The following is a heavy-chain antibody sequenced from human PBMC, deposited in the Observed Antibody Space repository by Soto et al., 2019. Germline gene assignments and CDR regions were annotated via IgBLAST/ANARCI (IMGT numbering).Heavy chain of an antibody. J-gene: IGHJ6*02. D-gene: IGHD6-13*01. CDR2: INHSGST. CDR1: GGSFSGYY. V-gene: IGHV4-34*01. CDR3: ARGPLCIAGTCYYGMDV. Sequence: QVQLQQWGAGLLKPSETLSLTCAVYGGSFSGYYWSWIRHPPGKGLEWIGEINHSGSTNYNPSLKSRVTLSVDTSKNQFSLKLSSVTAAATAVYYCARGPLCIAGTCYYGMDVWGQGTTVTVSS.